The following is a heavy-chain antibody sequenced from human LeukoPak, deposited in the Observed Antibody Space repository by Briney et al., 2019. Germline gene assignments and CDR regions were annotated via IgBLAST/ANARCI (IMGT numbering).Heavy chain of an antibody. CDR1: GFTFSSYA. V-gene: IGHV3-30-3*01. Sequence: GRSQRLSCAASGFTFSSYAMHWVRQAPGKGLEWVAVISYDGSNKYYADSVKGRFTISRDNSKNTLYLQMNSLRAEDTAVYYCARDGDYYDSSGYSDYWGQGTLVTVSS. J-gene: IGHJ4*02. CDR3: ARDGDYYDSSGYSDY. CDR2: ISYDGSNK. D-gene: IGHD3-22*01.